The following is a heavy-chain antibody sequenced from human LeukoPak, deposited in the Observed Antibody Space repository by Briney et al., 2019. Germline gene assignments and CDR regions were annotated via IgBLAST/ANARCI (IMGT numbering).Heavy chain of an antibody. D-gene: IGHD3-16*01. V-gene: IGHV1-2*02. CDR2: INPNSGGT. CDR3: ARDDYDYVWGRYGMDV. Sequence: ASVKVSCKASGYTFTGYYMHWVRQAHGQGLEWMGWINPNSGGTNYAQKFQGRVTMTRDTSISTAYMELSRLRSDDTAVYYCARDDYDYVWGRYGMDVWGQGTTVTVSS. J-gene: IGHJ6*02. CDR1: GYTFTGYY.